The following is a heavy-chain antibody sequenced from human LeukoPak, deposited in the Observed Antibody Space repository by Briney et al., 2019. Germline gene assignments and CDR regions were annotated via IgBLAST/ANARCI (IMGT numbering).Heavy chain of an antibody. D-gene: IGHD3-3*01. Sequence: GGSLRLPCAASGFTFDDYAMHWVRQAPGKGLEWVSLISGDGGSTYYADSVKGRFTISRDNSKNSLYLQMNSLRTEDTALYYCAKGPPTYDFWSGYFESPIDYWGQGTLVTVSS. J-gene: IGHJ4*02. CDR3: AKGPPTYDFWSGYFESPIDY. CDR1: GFTFDDYA. CDR2: ISGDGGST. V-gene: IGHV3-43*02.